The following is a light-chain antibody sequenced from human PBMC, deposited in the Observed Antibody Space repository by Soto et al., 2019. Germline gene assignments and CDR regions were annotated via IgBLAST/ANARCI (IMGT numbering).Light chain of an antibody. V-gene: IGKV1-5*03. CDR2: KAS. CDR1: QSVSTW. CDR3: QQYNSDSRT. Sequence: DIPMTQSPSTLSASVGDRVTITCRASQSVSTWLAWYQQKPGKAPNLLIYKASSLESGVPSRFSGSRSGTEFTLTISSLQPDDFATYYCQQYNSDSRTFGQGTKVEIK. J-gene: IGKJ1*01.